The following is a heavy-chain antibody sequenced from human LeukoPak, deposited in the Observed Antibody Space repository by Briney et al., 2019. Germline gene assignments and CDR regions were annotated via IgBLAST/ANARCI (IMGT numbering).Heavy chain of an antibody. CDR2: ISKSGGST. CDR3: AKEIPSPWGSLAGGSYFDY. Sequence: GGSLRLSCAASGFSFSSYAMSWVRQAPGKGLEWVSAISKSGGSTYYADSVRGRFTISRDNSKNTLHLQMNSLTAEDAAVYYCAKEIPSPWGSLAGGSYFDYWGQGTLVTVSS. D-gene: IGHD3-16*01. CDR1: GFSFSSYA. J-gene: IGHJ4*02. V-gene: IGHV3-23*01.